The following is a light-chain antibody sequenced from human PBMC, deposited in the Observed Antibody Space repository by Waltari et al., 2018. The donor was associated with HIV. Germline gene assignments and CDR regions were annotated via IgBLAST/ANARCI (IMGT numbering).Light chain of an antibody. CDR3: AAWDDSLKGGA. J-gene: IGLJ1*01. CDR2: SNN. CDR1: TSNIGGNT. V-gene: IGLV1-44*01. Sequence: QSVLAQSPSASGTPGQRVTISCSGRTSNIGGNTVSWYQQLPGTAPKLLTYSNNERPSGVPDRLSGSTSGTSASLFISGLQSEDEADYYCAAWDDSLKGGAFGTGTKVTVL.